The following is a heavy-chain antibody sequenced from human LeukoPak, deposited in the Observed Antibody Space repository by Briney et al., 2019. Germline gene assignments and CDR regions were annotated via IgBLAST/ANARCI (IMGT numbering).Heavy chain of an antibody. V-gene: IGHV3-30-3*01. CDR1: GFIFSSYA. D-gene: IGHD6-19*01. CDR2: ISYDGSNK. Sequence: GGSLRLSCAASGFIFSSYAMSWVRQAPGKGLEWVAVISYDGSNKYYADSVKGRFTISRDNSKNTLYLQMNSLRAEDTAVYYYAKDPVAGICDYWGQGTLVTVSS. J-gene: IGHJ4*02. CDR3: AKDPVAGICDY.